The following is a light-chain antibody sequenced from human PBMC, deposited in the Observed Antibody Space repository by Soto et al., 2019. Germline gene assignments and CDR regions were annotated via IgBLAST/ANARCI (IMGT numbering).Light chain of an antibody. V-gene: IGKV3-11*01. CDR2: YIS. J-gene: IGKJ5*01. Sequence: IVLTQSPATLSLSPGYRATLSCRAGQNIRTYLAWYQQKSGQAHRLLIYYISTRATGIPARFSGSGSGTEFTLTINSLQSEDSAVYYCQQHNQWPITVGQGTRLEIK. CDR3: QQHNQWPIT. CDR1: QNIRTY.